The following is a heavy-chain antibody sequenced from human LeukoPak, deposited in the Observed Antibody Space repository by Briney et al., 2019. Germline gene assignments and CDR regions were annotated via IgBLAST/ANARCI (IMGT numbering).Heavy chain of an antibody. CDR1: GYTFTGYY. D-gene: IGHD3-10*01. J-gene: IGHJ4*02. Sequence: ASVKVSCKASGYTFTGYYMHWVRQAPGQGLEWMGWINPNSGGTNYAQKFQGRVTMTRDTSISTAYMELGRLRSDDTAVYYCARKRGVRGVIDYWGQGTLVTVSS. CDR3: ARKRGVRGVIDY. CDR2: INPNSGGT. V-gene: IGHV1-2*02.